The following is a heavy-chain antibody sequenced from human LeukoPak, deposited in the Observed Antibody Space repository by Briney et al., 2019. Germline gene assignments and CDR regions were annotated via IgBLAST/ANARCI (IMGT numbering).Heavy chain of an antibody. CDR1: GGSISPYY. CDR3: VRSYHFGDRPLF. J-gene: IGHJ4*02. V-gene: IGHV4-59*08. D-gene: IGHD4-17*01. Sequence: PSQTLSLTCTVSGGSISPYYWSWIRQPPGKGLEWIGYVYYTGSANYNPSLKSRVTISVDTSKHQFSLRLTSVTAADTAVYYCVRSYHFGDRPLFWGQGTLVTVSS. CDR2: VYYTGSA.